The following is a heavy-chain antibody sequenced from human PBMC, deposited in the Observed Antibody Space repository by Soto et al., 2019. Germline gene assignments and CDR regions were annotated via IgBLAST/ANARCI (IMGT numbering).Heavy chain of an antibody. Sequence: QVQLQQWGAGLLKPSETLSLTCAVYGGSFSGYYWSWIRQPPGKGLEWIGEINHNGSTNYNPSLKSRVTISVDTSKNQFSLKLSSVTAADTAVYYCARGLRFLYYYYMDVWGKGTTVTVSS. D-gene: IGHD3-10*01. CDR2: INHNGST. J-gene: IGHJ6*03. CDR3: ARGLRFLYYYYMDV. V-gene: IGHV4-34*01. CDR1: GGSFSGYY.